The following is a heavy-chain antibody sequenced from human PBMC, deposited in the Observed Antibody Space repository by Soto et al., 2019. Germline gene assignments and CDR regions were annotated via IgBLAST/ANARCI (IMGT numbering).Heavy chain of an antibody. V-gene: IGHV4-59*01. Sequence: QVQLQESGPGLVKPSETLSLTCTVSGGSISSYYWSWIRQPPGKGLEWIGYIYYSGSTNYNPSLKSRVTISVDTSKNQFSLKLSFVTAADTAVYYCARRLDWWFDPWGQGTLVTVSS. D-gene: IGHD3-9*01. CDR2: IYYSGST. CDR3: ARRLDWWFDP. J-gene: IGHJ5*02. CDR1: GGSISSYY.